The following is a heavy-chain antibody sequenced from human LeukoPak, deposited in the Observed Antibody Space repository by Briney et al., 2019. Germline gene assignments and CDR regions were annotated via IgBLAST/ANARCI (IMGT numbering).Heavy chain of an antibody. CDR3: ARHFAYSSLSYFDY. CDR2: VYYTGST. J-gene: IGHJ4*02. CDR1: GGSVSNYY. Sequence: SETLSLTCSVSGGSVSNYYWSWIRQPPGKGLEWIGYVYYTGSTNYNPSLKSRVTMFEDKSKNQFSLRLYSVTVADTAVYYCARHFAYSSLSYFDYWGQGSLVTVSS. V-gene: IGHV4-59*08. D-gene: IGHD6-6*01.